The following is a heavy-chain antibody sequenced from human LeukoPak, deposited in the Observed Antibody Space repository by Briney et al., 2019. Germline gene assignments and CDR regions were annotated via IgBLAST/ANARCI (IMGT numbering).Heavy chain of an antibody. D-gene: IGHD2-2*01. CDR1: GGTFSSYA. CDR3: ARSGKGYCSSTSCPVAFDI. V-gene: IGHV1-69*13. J-gene: IGHJ3*02. Sequence: SVKVSCKASGGTFSSYAISWVRQAAGQGLEWMGGIIPIFGTANYAQKFQGRVTITADESTSTAYMELSSLRSEDTAVYYCARSGKGYCSSTSCPVAFDIWGQGTMVTVSS. CDR2: IIPIFGTA.